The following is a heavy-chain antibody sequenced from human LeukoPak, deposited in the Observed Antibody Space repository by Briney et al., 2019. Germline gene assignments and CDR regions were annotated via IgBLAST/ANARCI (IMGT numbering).Heavy chain of an antibody. Sequence: GGSLRLSCAASGFTFSSSAMSWVRQATGKGLEWVANIKDDGSVKFYVDSVRGRFIISRDNTKNSLYLQMNSLRAEDTAMYFCARGDFNDLRYGCWGQGSQVTVSS. V-gene: IGHV3-7*03. CDR1: GFTFSSSA. D-gene: IGHD2-21*02. CDR3: ARGDFNDLRYGC. J-gene: IGHJ4*02. CDR2: IKDDGSVK.